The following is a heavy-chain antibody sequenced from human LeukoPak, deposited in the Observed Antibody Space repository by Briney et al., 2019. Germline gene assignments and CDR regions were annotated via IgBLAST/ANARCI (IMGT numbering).Heavy chain of an antibody. Sequence: SGTPSPPCTVSGGSISSYYRSLIRQPPGKGLEWIGYIYYSGSTNYNPSLKSRVTISVDTSKNQFSLKLSSVTAADTAVYYCAGHTYTGLGDYWGQGTLVTVSS. D-gene: IGHD6-19*01. CDR2: IYYSGST. J-gene: IGHJ4*02. CDR3: AGHTYTGLGDY. V-gene: IGHV4-59*01. CDR1: GGSISSYY.